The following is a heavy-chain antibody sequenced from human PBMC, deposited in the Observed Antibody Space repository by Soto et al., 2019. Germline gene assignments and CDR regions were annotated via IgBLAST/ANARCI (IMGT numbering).Heavy chain of an antibody. CDR2: INPNSGGT. CDR3: ARATPQYYDPWEETTYSFDY. V-gene: IGHV1-2*04. CDR1: GYTFTGYY. J-gene: IGHJ4*02. D-gene: IGHD3-22*01. Sequence: QVQLVQSGAEVKKPGASVKVSCKASGYTFTGYYIHWVRQAPGEGLEWVGWINPNSGGTNYALKFQGWVTMTRDTSISTAYMELSRLRSDDTAVYYCARATPQYYDPWEETTYSFDYWGQGALVTVSS.